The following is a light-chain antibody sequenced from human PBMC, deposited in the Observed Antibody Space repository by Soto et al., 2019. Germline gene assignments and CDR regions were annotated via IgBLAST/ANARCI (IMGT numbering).Light chain of an antibody. CDR2: DVS. Sequence: QSALTQPASVSGSSGQSITISCTGTSSDVGGYNYVSWYQQHPGKAPKHMIYDVSNRPSGVSNRFSGSKSGNTASLTISGLQAEDEADYYCSSYTSSSTKVFGGGTKLTVL. J-gene: IGLJ3*02. V-gene: IGLV2-14*01. CDR3: SSYTSSSTKV. CDR1: SSDVGGYNY.